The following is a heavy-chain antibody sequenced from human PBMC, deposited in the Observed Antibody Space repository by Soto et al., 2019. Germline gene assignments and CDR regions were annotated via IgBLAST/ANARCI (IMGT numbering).Heavy chain of an antibody. J-gene: IGHJ5*02. CDR3: ARDTYFYGSGSYGP. CDR1: GFTFSSYS. CDR2: ISSSSSYI. Sequence: EVQLVESGGGLDKPGGSLRLSCAASGFTFSSYSMDWVRQAPGTGLEWVSSISSSSSYIYYADSVKGRFTISRDNAKNSLYLQMNSLRAEDTAVYYCARDTYFYGSGSYGPWGQGTLVTVSS. D-gene: IGHD3-10*01. V-gene: IGHV3-21*01.